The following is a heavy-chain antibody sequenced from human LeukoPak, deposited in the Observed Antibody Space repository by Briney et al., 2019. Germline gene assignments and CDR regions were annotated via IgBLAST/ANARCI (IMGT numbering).Heavy chain of an antibody. CDR2: INPNSGGT. Sequence: ASVKVSCKASGYTFTGNYMHWLRQAPGQGLQWMGWINPNSGGTNYAQKFQGRVTMTRDTSINTAYMELNRLTSDDTAVYYCATNFYSNSWSLTDWGQGTLVTVSS. V-gene: IGHV1-2*02. CDR3: ATNFYSNSWSLTD. D-gene: IGHD6-13*01. J-gene: IGHJ4*02. CDR1: GYTFTGNY.